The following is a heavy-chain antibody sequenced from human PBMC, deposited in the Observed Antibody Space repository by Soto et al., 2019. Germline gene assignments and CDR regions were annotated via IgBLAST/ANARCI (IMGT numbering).Heavy chain of an antibody. CDR2: IYYSGST. J-gene: IGHJ5*02. CDR1: GGSISSGDYY. D-gene: IGHD3-3*01. V-gene: IGHV4-30-4*01. CDR3: ARAEQRDYDFWSGYYTGRWFDP. Sequence: PSETLSLTCTVSGGSISSGDYYWSWIRQPPGKGLEWIGYIYYSGSTYYNPSLKSRVTISVDTFKNQFSLKLSSVTAADTAVYYCARAEQRDYDFWSGYYTGRWFDPWGQGTLVTVSS.